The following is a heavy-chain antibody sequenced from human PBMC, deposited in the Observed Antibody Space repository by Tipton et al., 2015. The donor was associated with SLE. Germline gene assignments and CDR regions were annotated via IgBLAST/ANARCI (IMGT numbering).Heavy chain of an antibody. CDR3: ARGGLSFFDY. CDR1: GDSISSSSYY. J-gene: IGHJ4*02. CDR2: VYYTGNT. Sequence: TLSLTCIVSGDSISSSSYYWGWIRQPPGKGLEWVGTVYYTGNTFYNPSLKSRVTISVDTSKNQFSLNLSSVTAADTAVYYCARGGLSFFDYWGQGILVTVSS. D-gene: IGHD3-16*01. V-gene: IGHV4-39*07.